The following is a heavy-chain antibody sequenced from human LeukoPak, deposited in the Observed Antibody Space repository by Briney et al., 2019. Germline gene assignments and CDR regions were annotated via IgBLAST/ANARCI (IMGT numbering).Heavy chain of an antibody. J-gene: IGHJ4*02. CDR3: ARVPAVGVIDY. Sequence: SETLSFTCTVSGGSISSGDYYWSWIRQPPGKGLEWIGYIYYSGSTYYNPSLKSRVTISVDTSKNQFSLKLSSVTAADTAVYYCARVPAVGVIDYWGQGTLVTVSS. D-gene: IGHD1-26*01. V-gene: IGHV4-30-4*01. CDR2: IYYSGST. CDR1: GGSISSGDYY.